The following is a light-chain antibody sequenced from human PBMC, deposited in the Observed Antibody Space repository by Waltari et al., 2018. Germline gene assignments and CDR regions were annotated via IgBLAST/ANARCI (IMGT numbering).Light chain of an antibody. V-gene: IGLV3-21*01. Sequence: SYVLTQPPSPSVAPGKTATIACGGNNVGGKSVQWYQQKPGQAPLLVVHDDNARPSGITDRFYGYNCGDTANLTISRVEVGDEADYYCQVWDSSPETVVFGGGTKLTVL. CDR2: DDN. CDR1: NVGGKS. CDR3: QVWDSSPETVV. J-gene: IGLJ2*01.